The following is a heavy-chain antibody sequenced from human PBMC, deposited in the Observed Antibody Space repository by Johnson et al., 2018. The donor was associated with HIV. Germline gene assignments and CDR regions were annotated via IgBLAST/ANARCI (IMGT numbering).Heavy chain of an antibody. CDR3: ARGVTIAAACHDAFDI. V-gene: IGHV3-13*01. CDR2: IGTAGDT. D-gene: IGHD6-13*01. Sequence: VQLVESGGGLVQPGGSLRLSCAASGFTFSSYDMHWVRQATGKGLEWVSAIGTAGDTYYPGSVKGRFTISRENAKNSLYLQMNSLRAEDTAVYYCARGVTIAAACHDAFDIWGQGTMVTVSS. CDR1: GFTFSSYD. J-gene: IGHJ3*02.